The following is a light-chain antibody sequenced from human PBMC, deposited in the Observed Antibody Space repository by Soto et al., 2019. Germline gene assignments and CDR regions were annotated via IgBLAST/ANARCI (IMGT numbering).Light chain of an antibody. J-gene: IGLJ1*01. CDR1: SSNIGAGYD. CDR2: GNS. Sequence: QSVLTQPPSVSGAPGQRVTISCTGSSSNIGAGYDVHWYQQLPGTAPKLLIYGNSNRPSGVPDRFSGSKSGTSASLAITGLQAEDDADYYCQSYDSSRSVLYVFGTGTKVTVL. CDR3: QSYDSSRSVLYV. V-gene: IGLV1-40*01.